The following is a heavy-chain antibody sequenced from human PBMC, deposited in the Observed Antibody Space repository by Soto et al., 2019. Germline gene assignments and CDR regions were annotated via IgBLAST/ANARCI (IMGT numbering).Heavy chain of an antibody. J-gene: IGHJ3*02. Sequence: EVQLVESGGVGPARGVSVSLPCGLWIYLQSALHVVGARGSTEGARVWWARNRKKANSYTTEYAASVKGRFTISRDDSKNSLYLQMNSLKTEDTAVYYCARFQTQWLGADDAFDIWGQGTMVTVSS. CDR3: ARFQTQWLGADDAFDI. CDR2: NRKKANSYTT. CDR1: IYLQSAL. D-gene: IGHD6-19*01. V-gene: IGHV3-72*01.